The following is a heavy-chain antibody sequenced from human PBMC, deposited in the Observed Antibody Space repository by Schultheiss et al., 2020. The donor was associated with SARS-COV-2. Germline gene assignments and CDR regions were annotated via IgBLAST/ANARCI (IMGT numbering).Heavy chain of an antibody. Sequence: GESLKISCAASGFTFSSYSMNWVRQAPGKGLEWVSYISSSGSTIYYADSVKGRFTISRDNAKNSLYLQMNSLRADDTAVYYCARELGEYQLSGGFAYWGQGTLVTVSS. J-gene: IGHJ4*02. D-gene: IGHD3-10*01. CDR1: GFTFSSYS. CDR3: ARELGEYQLSGGFAY. CDR2: ISSSGSTI. V-gene: IGHV3-48*04.